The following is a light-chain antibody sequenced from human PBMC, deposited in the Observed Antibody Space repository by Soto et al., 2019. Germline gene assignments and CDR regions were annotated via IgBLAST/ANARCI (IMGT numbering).Light chain of an antibody. J-gene: IGKJ1*01. CDR2: DAS. CDR3: QHYNSCPT. Sequence: IVMTQSPATLSVSPGERATLSCRASQSVSSNLAWYQQKPGQAPRLLIYDASTRATGIPARFSGSGSRTEFSLTISSLQSEDFAAYYCQHYNSCPTFGLGTKVEIK. CDR1: QSVSSN. V-gene: IGKV3-15*01.